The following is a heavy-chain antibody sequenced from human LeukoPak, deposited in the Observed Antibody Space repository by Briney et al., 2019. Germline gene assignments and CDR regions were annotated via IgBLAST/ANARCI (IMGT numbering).Heavy chain of an antibody. D-gene: IGHD2-21*02. J-gene: IGHJ4*02. V-gene: IGHV4-34*01. CDR3: ARGPPYIVVVTGIGFFDY. CDR2: INDNGGT. Sequence: SETLSLTCAVYGGSFSGYYWSWIRQPPGKGLEWVAEINDNGGTNYNPSLKSRVITSVDTSTNQFSLKMNSVTAADTAVYYCARGPPYIVVVTGIGFFDYWGQGTLVTVSS. CDR1: GGSFSGYY.